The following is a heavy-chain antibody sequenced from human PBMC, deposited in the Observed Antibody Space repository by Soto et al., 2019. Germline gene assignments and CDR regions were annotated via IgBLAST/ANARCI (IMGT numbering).Heavy chain of an antibody. CDR3: AKIPHSSSWYLDAFDI. J-gene: IGHJ3*02. CDR2: ISGSGGST. D-gene: IGHD6-13*01. V-gene: IGHV3-23*01. CDR1: GFTFSSYA. Sequence: EVQLLESGGGLVQPGGSLRLSCAASGFTFSSYAMSWVRQAPGKGLEWVSAISGSGGSTYYAASVKGRFTISRDNSKNTLYLQMKSLRAEDTAVYYCAKIPHSSSWYLDAFDIWGQGTMVTVSS.